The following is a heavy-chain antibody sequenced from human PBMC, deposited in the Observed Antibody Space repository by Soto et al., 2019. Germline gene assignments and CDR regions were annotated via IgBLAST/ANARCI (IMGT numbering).Heavy chain of an antibody. D-gene: IGHD1-20*01. V-gene: IGHV4-59*01. CDR2: IYYSGST. J-gene: IGHJ6*03. Sequence: QVQLQESGPGLVKPSETLSLTCTVSGGSISSYYWSWIRQPPGKGLEWIGYIYYSGSTNYNPSLKSRVTISVDTSKNQFSLKLSSVTAADTAVYYCARDSFRHSWNDDPMPKDYYYMDVWGKGTTVTVSS. CDR3: ARDSFRHSWNDDPMPKDYYYMDV. CDR1: GGSISSYY.